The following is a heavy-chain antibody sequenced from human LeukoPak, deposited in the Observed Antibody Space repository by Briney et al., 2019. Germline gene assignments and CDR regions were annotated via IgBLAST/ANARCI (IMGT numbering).Heavy chain of an antibody. Sequence: SETLSLTRAVYGGSFSGYYWSWIRQPPGKGLEWIGEINHSGSTNYNPSLKSRVTISVDTSKNQFSLKLSSVTAADTAVYHCARVLDSSGYYYGFDPWGQGTLVTVSS. CDR3: ARVLDSSGYYYGFDP. CDR2: INHSGST. CDR1: GGSFSGYY. D-gene: IGHD3-22*01. J-gene: IGHJ5*02. V-gene: IGHV4-34*01.